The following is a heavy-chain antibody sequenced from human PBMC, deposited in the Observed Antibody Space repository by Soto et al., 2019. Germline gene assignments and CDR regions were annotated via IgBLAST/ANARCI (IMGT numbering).Heavy chain of an antibody. J-gene: IGHJ5*02. V-gene: IGHV3-23*01. CDR1: GFTFSTYA. CDR2: ISGSGGAT. Sequence: GGSLRLSCTASGFTFSTYAMTWVRQAPGKGLEWVSSISGSGGATYYADSVKGRFTISRDDSKNTLFLQMDSLRAEDTALYYCAKAGRPFYDLWSENRFDPWGQGTLVTV. D-gene: IGHD3-3*01. CDR3: AKAGRPFYDLWSENRFDP.